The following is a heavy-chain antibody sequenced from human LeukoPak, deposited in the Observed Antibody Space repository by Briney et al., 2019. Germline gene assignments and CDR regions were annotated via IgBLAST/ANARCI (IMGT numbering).Heavy chain of an antibody. CDR2: IYYSGST. D-gene: IGHD1-14*01. CDR3: ARLGQVENRFGQIDY. Sequence: SQTLSLTCTVSGGSISSGGYYWSWIRQHPGKGLEWIGYIYYSGSTYYNPSLKSRVTISVDTSKNQFSLKLSSVTAADTAVYYCARLGQVENRFGQIDYWGQGTLVTVSS. V-gene: IGHV4-31*03. J-gene: IGHJ4*02. CDR1: GGSISSGGYY.